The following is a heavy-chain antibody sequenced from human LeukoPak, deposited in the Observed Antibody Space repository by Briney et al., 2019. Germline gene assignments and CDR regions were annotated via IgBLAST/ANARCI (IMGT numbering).Heavy chain of an antibody. Sequence: GGSLRLSCAASGFTFSTYAMSWVRQAPGKGLEWLSAITNNGGGTFYADSVKGRFTISRDNSKNTLSQQMNSLRADDTAIYYSAKEPTKYDGRGHGYFDYWGQGTLVAVSS. CDR2: ITNNGGGT. CDR1: GFTFSTYA. V-gene: IGHV3-23*01. CDR3: AKEPTKYDGRGHGYFDY. J-gene: IGHJ4*02. D-gene: IGHD3-22*01.